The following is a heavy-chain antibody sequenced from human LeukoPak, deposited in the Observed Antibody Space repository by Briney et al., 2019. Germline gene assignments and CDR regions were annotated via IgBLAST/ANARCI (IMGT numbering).Heavy chain of an antibody. CDR2: IYYSGST. CDR3: AGDYGDLLTGIRFDT. CDR1: GGSISSGDYY. J-gene: IGHJ5*02. Sequence: ASETLSLTCTVSGGSISSGDYYWSWIRQPPGKGLEWIGYIYYSGSTYYNPSLKSRVTISIQTSKNQFSLKLTSVTAADTAVYYCAGDYGDLLTGIRFDTWGQGTLVTVSS. D-gene: IGHD4-17*01. V-gene: IGHV4-30-4*01.